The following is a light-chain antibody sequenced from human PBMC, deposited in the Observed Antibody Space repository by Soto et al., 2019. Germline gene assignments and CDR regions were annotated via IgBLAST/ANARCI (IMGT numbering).Light chain of an antibody. CDR1: QRVLFSSNNKDY. J-gene: IGKJ4*01. V-gene: IGKV4-1*01. CDR3: QQYYSHPLT. Sequence: DIVMTQSTDSLAVSLGERATINCKSSQRVLFSSNNKDYLAWYQQKPGQPPKLLIYWASTRESGVPDRFSGSGSGTDFTLTINSLQAEDVALYYCQQYYSHPLTFGGGTMVDIK. CDR2: WAS.